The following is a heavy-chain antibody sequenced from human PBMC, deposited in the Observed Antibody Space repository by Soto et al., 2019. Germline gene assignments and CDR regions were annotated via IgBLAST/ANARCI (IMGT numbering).Heavy chain of an antibody. Sequence: ASVKVSCKASGGTFSSYAISWVRQAPGQGLEWMGGIIPIFGTANYAQKFQGRVTITADESTSTAYMELSSLRSEDTAVYYCARDVSGITGTTPGRGMGVWGQGTTVTVSS. CDR3: ARDVSGITGTTPGRGMGV. CDR1: GGTFSSYA. V-gene: IGHV1-69*13. D-gene: IGHD1-7*01. J-gene: IGHJ6*02. CDR2: IIPIFGTA.